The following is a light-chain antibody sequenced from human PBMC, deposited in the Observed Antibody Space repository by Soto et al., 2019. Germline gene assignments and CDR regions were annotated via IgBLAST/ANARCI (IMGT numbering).Light chain of an antibody. Sequence: EIVMTQSPATLSVSPGERATLSCRASQSVSSNLAWYQQKPGQAPKLLIYNPSTRATGIPARFSGSGSGTEFTLTISSLQSEDFAIYYCQQYDNWPLTFGGGTKVDNK. CDR1: QSVSSN. J-gene: IGKJ4*01. CDR2: NPS. V-gene: IGKV3-15*01. CDR3: QQYDNWPLT.